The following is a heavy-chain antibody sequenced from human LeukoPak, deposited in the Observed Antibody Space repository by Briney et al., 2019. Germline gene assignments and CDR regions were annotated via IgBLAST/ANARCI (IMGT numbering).Heavy chain of an antibody. Sequence: GGSLRLSCSASGFTFSSYAMHWVRQAPGKGLEYVSAISSNGGSTYYADSVKGRFTISRDNSKNTLYLQMSSLRAEDTAVYYCARGVSTAPDYWGQGTLVTVSS. J-gene: IGHJ4*02. D-gene: IGHD5/OR15-5a*01. CDR1: GFTFSSYA. V-gene: IGHV3-64D*09. CDR3: ARGVSTAPDY. CDR2: ISSNGGST.